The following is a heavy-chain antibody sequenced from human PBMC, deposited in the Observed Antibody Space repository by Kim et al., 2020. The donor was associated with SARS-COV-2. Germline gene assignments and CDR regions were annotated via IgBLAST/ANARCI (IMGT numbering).Heavy chain of an antibody. D-gene: IGHD6-19*01. CDR3: AREAVAGSFDY. V-gene: IGHV1-3*01. J-gene: IGHJ4*02. Sequence: NKRYEQKFQARVSITRDTSATTAYLELSGLRSEDTAVYYCAREAVAGSFDYWGQGTLVTVSS. CDR2: NK.